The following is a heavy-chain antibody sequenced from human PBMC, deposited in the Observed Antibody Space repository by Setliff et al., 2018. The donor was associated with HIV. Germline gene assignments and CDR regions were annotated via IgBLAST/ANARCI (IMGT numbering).Heavy chain of an antibody. CDR3: ARWESAQKAFNP. D-gene: IGHD1-26*01. J-gene: IGHJ3*01. CDR2: VYYTGST. CDR1: GGSISSYH. V-gene: IGHV4-59*08. Sequence: PSETLSLTCTVSGGSISSYHWSWIRQPPGKGLEWIGYVYYTGSTNYNPSLKSRVTISIDTSKNQFSLKLSSVTAADTAVYYCARWESAQKAFNPWGHGTMVTVSS.